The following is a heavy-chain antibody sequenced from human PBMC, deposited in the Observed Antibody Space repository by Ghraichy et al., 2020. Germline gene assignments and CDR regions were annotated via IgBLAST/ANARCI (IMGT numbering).Heavy chain of an antibody. Sequence: ETLSLTCAASGFTFGGAWMSWVRQAPGKGPEWVGRVETEADGGTTDYAASVKGRFIMSRDDSKNILYLQMNSLKIEDTAVYYCTAGIGDFWGQGTLVTVSS. V-gene: IGHV3-15*04. CDR3: TAGIGDF. CDR1: GFTFGGAW. CDR2: VETEADGGTT. J-gene: IGHJ4*02. D-gene: IGHD2-15*01.